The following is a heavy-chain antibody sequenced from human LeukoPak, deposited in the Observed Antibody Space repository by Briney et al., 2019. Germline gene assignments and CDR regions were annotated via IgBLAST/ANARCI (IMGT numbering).Heavy chain of an antibody. CDR2: INPNSGDT. D-gene: IGHD6-6*01. CDR1: GYTFTGYY. CDR3: ATVGSSPVYYYGMDV. J-gene: IGHJ6*02. V-gene: IGHV1-2*02. Sequence: GASVKVSCKASGYTFTGYYFHWVRQAPGRGLEWMGWINPNSGDTNYAQKFQGRVTMTRDTSISTAYMELSRLRSDDTAVYYCATVGSSPVYYYGMDVWGQGTTVTVSS.